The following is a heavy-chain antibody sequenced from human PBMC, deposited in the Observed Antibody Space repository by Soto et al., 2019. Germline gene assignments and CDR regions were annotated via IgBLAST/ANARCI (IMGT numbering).Heavy chain of an antibody. Sequence: VQLVESGGGVVQPGRSLRLSCAASGFTFSSYGMHWVRQAPGKGLEWVAVISYDGSNKYYADSVKGRFTISRDNSKNTLYLQMNSPRAEDTAVYYCAKDSLFRGVTGHGSNWGQGTLVTVSS. CDR3: AKDSLFRGVTGHGSN. J-gene: IGHJ4*02. V-gene: IGHV3-30*18. CDR1: GFTFSSYG. D-gene: IGHD1-26*01. CDR2: ISYDGSNK.